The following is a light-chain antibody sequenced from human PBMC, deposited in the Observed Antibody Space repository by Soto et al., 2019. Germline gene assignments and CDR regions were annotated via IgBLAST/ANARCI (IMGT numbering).Light chain of an antibody. CDR1: QSISSY. V-gene: IGKV3-15*01. J-gene: IGKJ4*01. CDR3: QQYKAWPPWLT. CDR2: GAS. Sequence: EIVMTQSPGTLSASPGETATLSCRASQSISSYLAWYQHKPGQAPSLLIYGASTRATGVPARFSGSGSGTECTLTIISLQSEDFAVYNCQQYKAWPPWLTFGGGTKVEIK.